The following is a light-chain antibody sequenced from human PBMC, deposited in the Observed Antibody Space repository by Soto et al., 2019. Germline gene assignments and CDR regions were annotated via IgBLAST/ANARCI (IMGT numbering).Light chain of an antibody. CDR3: QQYGSSSYT. CDR2: AAS. Sequence: EIVLTQSPGTLSWSPGERATLSCRASQSISSSYLAWYQQKPGQAPRVLIYAASSRATGIPDRFSGSGSGTDFTLTISRLEPEDFAVYYCQQYGSSSYTFGQGTQLEIK. CDR1: QSISSSY. J-gene: IGKJ2*01. V-gene: IGKV3-20*01.